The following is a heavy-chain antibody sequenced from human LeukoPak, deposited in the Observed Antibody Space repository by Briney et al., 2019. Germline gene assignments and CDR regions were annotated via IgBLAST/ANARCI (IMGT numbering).Heavy chain of an antibody. CDR3: ARHGSSWSFDY. CDR2: IQNSGTT. J-gene: IGHJ4*02. Sequence: SEALSLTCTVSGAFISTYYWSWIRQPPGKGLEWIGYIQNSGTTNHNPSLQSRVTISVDMSKNQFSLRLSSVTAADTAVYYCARHGSSWSFDYWSQGTLVTVSS. V-gene: IGHV4-59*08. D-gene: IGHD6-13*01. CDR1: GAFISTYY.